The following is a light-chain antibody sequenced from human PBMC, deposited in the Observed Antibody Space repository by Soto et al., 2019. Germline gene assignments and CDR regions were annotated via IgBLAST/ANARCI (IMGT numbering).Light chain of an antibody. CDR2: EVS. CDR1: SSDVGDFDC. V-gene: IGLV2-14*01. CDR3: SSYTSSSTLV. Sequence: QSALTQPVSVSGSPGQSITISCTGTSSDVGDFDCVSWYQQHPGKAPKLMIYEVSDRPSGVSNRFSGSKSGDTASLTISGLQAEDEADYYCSSYTSSSTLVFGGGTKLTVL. J-gene: IGLJ2*01.